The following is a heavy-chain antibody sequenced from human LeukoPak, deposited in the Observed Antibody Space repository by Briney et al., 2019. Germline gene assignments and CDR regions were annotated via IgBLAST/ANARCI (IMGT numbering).Heavy chain of an antibody. CDR1: GGSISSGGYY. CDR3: ARESAGDGYCSGGSCYGLDY. J-gene: IGHJ4*02. Sequence: RSETLSLTCTVSGGSISSGGYYWSWIRQHPGKGLEWIGYIYYSGSTYYNPSLKSRVTISVDTSKNQFSLKLSSVTAADTAVYYCARESAGDGYCSGGSCYGLDYWGQGTLVTVSS. D-gene: IGHD2-15*01. V-gene: IGHV4-31*03. CDR2: IYYSGST.